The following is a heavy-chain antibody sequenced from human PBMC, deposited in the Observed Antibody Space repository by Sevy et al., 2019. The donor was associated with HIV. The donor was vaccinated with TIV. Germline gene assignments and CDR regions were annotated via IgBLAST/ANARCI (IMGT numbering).Heavy chain of an antibody. CDR2: LIPIFGTP. Sequence: ASVKVSCKASGDTFSTYGLSWVRQAPGQGLEWMGGLIPIFGTPNYAQKFQGRVTITADESASTAYMELSSLRSEDTGLYYCAREGGVATTGDHDAFDIWGHGTLVTVSS. V-gene: IGHV1-69*13. CDR1: GDTFSTYG. CDR3: AREGGVATTGDHDAFDI. J-gene: IGHJ3*02. D-gene: IGHD7-27*01.